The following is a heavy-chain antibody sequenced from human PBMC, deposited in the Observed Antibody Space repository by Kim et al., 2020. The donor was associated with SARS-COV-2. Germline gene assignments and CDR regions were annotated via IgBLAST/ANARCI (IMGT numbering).Heavy chain of an antibody. D-gene: IGHD3-22*01. CDR1: GFTFSSYG. J-gene: IGHJ3*02. CDR3: ARDPNYYDSSGYPSDAFDI. V-gene: IGHV3-33*05. CDR2: ISYDGSNK. Sequence: GGSLRLSCAASGFTFSSYGMHWVRQAPGKGLEWVAVISYDGSNKYYADSVKGRFTISRDNSKNTLYLQMNSLRAEDTAVYYCARDPNYYDSSGYPSDAFDIWGQGQWSPSLQ.